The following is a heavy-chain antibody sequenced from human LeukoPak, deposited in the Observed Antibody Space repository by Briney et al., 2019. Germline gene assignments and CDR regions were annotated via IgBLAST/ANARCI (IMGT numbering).Heavy chain of an antibody. J-gene: IGHJ3*02. V-gene: IGHV4-31*03. Sequence: SQTLSLTCTVSGGSISSGGYYWSWIRQHPGKGLEWIGYIYYSGSTYYNPSLKSRVTISVDTSKNQFSLKLSSVTAADTAVYYCARELSYYYDSSGMANAFDIWGQGTMATVSS. CDR1: GGSISSGGYY. CDR2: IYYSGST. CDR3: ARELSYYYDSSGMANAFDI. D-gene: IGHD3-22*01.